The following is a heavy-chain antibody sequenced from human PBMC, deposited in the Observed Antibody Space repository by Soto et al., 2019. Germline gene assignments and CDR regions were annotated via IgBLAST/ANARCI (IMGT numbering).Heavy chain of an antibody. CDR2: ISYDGSNK. Sequence: PGGSLRLSCGASGFTFSSYGMHWVRQAPGKGLEWVAVISYDGSNKYYADSVKGRFTISRDNSRNTLYLQMNSLRAEDTAVYYCAKDIPCSGGSCYLDAFDIWGQGTMVTVSS. CDR1: GFTFSSYG. J-gene: IGHJ3*02. CDR3: AKDIPCSGGSCYLDAFDI. V-gene: IGHV3-30*18. D-gene: IGHD2-15*01.